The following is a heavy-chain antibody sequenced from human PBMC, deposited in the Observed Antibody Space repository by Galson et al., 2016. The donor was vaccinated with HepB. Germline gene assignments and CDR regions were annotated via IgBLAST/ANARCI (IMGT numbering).Heavy chain of an antibody. D-gene: IGHD3-22*01. CDR3: AHLKYYDSSDYYVVFDY. Sequence: PALVKPTQTLTLTCSFSGFSLSTGGVGVVWIRQPPGKALEWLALFYWDDYKRYSPSLNTRLTIAKDTSKSQVVLTMTNMDPVDTGTYYCAHLKYYDSSDYYVVFDYWGQGILVTVSS. J-gene: IGHJ4*02. CDR1: GFSLSTGGVG. CDR2: FYWDDYK. V-gene: IGHV2-5*02.